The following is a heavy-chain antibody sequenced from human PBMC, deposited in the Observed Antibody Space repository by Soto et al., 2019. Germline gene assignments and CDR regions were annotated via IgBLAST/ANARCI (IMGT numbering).Heavy chain of an antibody. J-gene: IGHJ6*02. D-gene: IGHD3-22*01. V-gene: IGHV3-21*01. CDR1: GFTFSNYG. CDR3: ARGGSAERQTDGDSYHYYPMDV. CDR2: ISSSSTYI. Sequence: GSLRLSCAASGFTFSNYGMHWVRQAPGKGLEWVSFISSSSTYIYYADSLKGRFTVSRDNARNSLSLQVDSLRAEDTAVYYCARGGSAERQTDGDSYHYYPMDVWGQGTTVTVSS.